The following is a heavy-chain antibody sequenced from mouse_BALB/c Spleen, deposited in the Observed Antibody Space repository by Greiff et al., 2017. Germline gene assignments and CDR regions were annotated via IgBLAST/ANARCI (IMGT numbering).Heavy chain of an antibody. CDR3: ARGRDYGNYYFDY. D-gene: IGHD2-1*01. Sequence: DVKLVESGGGLVKPGGSLKLSCAASGFTFSSYAMSWVRQTPEKRLEWVASISSGGSTYYPDSVKGRFTISRDNARNILYLQMSSLRSEDTAMYYCARGRDYGNYYFDYWGQGTTLTVSS. CDR1: GFTFSSYA. J-gene: IGHJ2*01. CDR2: ISSGGST. V-gene: IGHV5-6-5*01.